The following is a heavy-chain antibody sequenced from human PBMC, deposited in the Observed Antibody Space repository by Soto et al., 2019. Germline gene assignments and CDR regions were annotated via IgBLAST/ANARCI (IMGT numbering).Heavy chain of an antibody. CDR2: INPNSGGT. CDR1: GYTFTGYY. CDR3: AGGNPDYYDSSGNAFDI. D-gene: IGHD3-22*01. Sequence: ASVKVSCKASGYTFTGYYMHWVRRAPGQGLEWMGWINPNSGGTNYAQKFQGRVTMTRDTSISTAYMELSRLRSDDTAVYYCAGGNPDYYDSSGNAFDIWGQGTMVTVSS. V-gene: IGHV1-2*02. J-gene: IGHJ3*02.